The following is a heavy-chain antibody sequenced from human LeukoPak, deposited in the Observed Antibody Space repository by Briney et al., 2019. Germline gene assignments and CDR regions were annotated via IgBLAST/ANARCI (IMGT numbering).Heavy chain of an antibody. J-gene: IGHJ6*03. CDR1: GFTFSSYS. CDR3: ARGRDDFWSGYWYMDV. CDR2: ISSSSSYI. V-gene: IGHV3-21*01. Sequence: PGGSLRLSCAASGFTFSSYSMNWVRQAPEKGLEWVSSISSSSSYIYYADSVKGRFTISRDNAKNSLYLQMNSLRAEDTAVYYCARGRDDFWSGYWYMDVWGKGTTVTVSS. D-gene: IGHD3-3*01.